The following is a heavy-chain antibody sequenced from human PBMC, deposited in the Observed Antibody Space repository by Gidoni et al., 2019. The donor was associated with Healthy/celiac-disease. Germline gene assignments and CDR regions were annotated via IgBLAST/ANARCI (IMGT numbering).Heavy chain of an antibody. D-gene: IGHD5-12*01. CDR2: ISYDGSNK. Sequence: QVQLVESGGGVVQPGRSLRLSCAASGFTFSSYGMHWVRQAPGKGLEWVAVISYDGSNKYYADSVKGRFTISRDNSKNTLYLQMNSLRAEDTAVYYCAKELEFGYNNWFDPWGQGTLVTVSS. CDR1: GFTFSSYG. CDR3: AKELEFGYNNWFDP. J-gene: IGHJ5*02. V-gene: IGHV3-30*18.